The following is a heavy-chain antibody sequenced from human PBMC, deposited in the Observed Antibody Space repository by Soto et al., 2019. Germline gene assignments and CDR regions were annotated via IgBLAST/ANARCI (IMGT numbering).Heavy chain of an antibody. V-gene: IGHV3-74*01. CDR2: INSDGSST. D-gene: IGHD3-9*01. CDR1: GFTFSTYW. Sequence: GGSLRLSCAASGFTFSTYWMHWVRQAPGKGLVWVSRINSDGSSTSYADSVKGRFTISRDNAKNTLYLQMNSLRAEDTAVYYCARDGRGRGYDILTGFYLPYYYYYMDVWGKGTTVT. CDR3: ARDGRGRGYDILTGFYLPYYYYYMDV. J-gene: IGHJ6*03.